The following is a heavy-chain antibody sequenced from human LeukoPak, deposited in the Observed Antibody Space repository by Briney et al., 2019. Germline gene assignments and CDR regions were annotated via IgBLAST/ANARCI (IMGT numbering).Heavy chain of an antibody. V-gene: IGHV3-23*01. D-gene: IGHD4-17*01. CDR2: ISGSGGST. CDR1: GSTFSSYA. Sequence: PGGSLRLSCAASGSTFSSYAMSWVRQAPGKGLEWVSAISGSGGSTYYPDSVKGRLTISRDNSKNTLYLQMNSLRAEDTAVYYCAKAGDYSWFDPWGQGTLVTVSS. J-gene: IGHJ5*02. CDR3: AKAGDYSWFDP.